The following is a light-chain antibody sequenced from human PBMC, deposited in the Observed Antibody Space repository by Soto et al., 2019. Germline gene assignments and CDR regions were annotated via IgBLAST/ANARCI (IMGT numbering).Light chain of an antibody. V-gene: IGLV4-60*03. Sequence: QPVLTQSSSASASLGSSVKLTCTLSSGHSSYIIAWHQQQPGKAPRYLMKLEGSGSYNKGSGVPDRFSGSSSGADRYLTISNLQSEDEADYYCETWDSNTHVFGTGTKVT. CDR1: SGHSSYI. CDR2: LEGSGSY. J-gene: IGLJ1*01. CDR3: ETWDSNTHV.